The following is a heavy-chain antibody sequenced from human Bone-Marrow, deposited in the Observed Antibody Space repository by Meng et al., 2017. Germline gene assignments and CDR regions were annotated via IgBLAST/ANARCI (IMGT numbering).Heavy chain of an antibody. V-gene: IGHV3-15*01. Sequence: GGSLRLSCAASGFTFSNAWMSWVRQAPGKGLEWVGRIKSKTDGGTTDYAAPVKGRFTISRDNSKNTLYLQMNSLRAEDTAVYYCARRGRGIAVAGMVRNWFDPWGQGTLVTVSS. CDR1: GFTFSNAW. CDR2: IKSKTDGGTT. CDR3: ARRGRGIAVAGMVRNWFDP. D-gene: IGHD6-19*01. J-gene: IGHJ5*02.